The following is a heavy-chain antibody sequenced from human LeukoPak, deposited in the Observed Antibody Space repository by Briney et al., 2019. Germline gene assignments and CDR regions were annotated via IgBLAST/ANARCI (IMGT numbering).Heavy chain of an antibody. CDR2: IDWNGAST. CDR1: GFTFDDYG. CDR3: ARGSTMVSDY. J-gene: IGHJ4*02. V-gene: IGHV3-20*04. D-gene: IGHD3-10*01. Sequence: PGGSLRLSCAASGFTFDDYGMSWVRQVAGRGLEWVSGIDWNGASTGSDSVKGRFTISRDNAKKSLYLQMNSLRAEDTALYYCARGSTMVSDYWGQGTLVTVSS.